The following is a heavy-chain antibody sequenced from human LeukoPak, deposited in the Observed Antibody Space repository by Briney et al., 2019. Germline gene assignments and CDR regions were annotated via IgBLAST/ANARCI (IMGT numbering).Heavy chain of an antibody. CDR3: ARGTAVAPDY. J-gene: IGHJ4*02. V-gene: IGHV4-61*01. D-gene: IGHD6-19*01. CDR2: IYYSGST. Sequence: SETLSLTCTVSGGSISSSSYYWSWIRQPPGKGLEWIGYIYYSGSTNYNPSLKSRVTISVDTSKNQFSLKLSSVTAADTAVYYCARGTAVAPDYWGQGTLVTVSS. CDR1: GGSISSSSYY.